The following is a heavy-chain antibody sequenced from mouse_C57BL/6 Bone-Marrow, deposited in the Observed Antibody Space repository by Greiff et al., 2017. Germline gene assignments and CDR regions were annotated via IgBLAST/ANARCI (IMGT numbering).Heavy chain of an antibody. Sequence: VESGGGLVQPGGSLKLSCAASGFTFSDYGMAWVRQAPRKGAVWVAFISNLAYSIYYAATVSGGFTISRENAKNTLYLEMSSLRAEDTAMYYCARQRSNDAMDYWGRGTSVTVSS. CDR2: ISNLAYSI. CDR1: GFTFSDYG. CDR3: ARQRSNDAMDY. D-gene: IGHD2-5*01. J-gene: IGHJ4*01. V-gene: IGHV5-15*01.